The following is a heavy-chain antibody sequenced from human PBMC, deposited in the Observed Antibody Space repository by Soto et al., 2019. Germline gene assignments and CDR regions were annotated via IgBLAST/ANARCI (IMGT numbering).Heavy chain of an antibody. V-gene: IGHV1-2*04. CDR3: ARGGTAGYCSGGSCYQPTYYYYGMDV. CDR2: INTNRGDT. Sequence: ASVKVSCKASGYTFTGYYMHWVRQAPGQGLEWMGWINTNRGDTNYAQKFQGWVTMTRDTSISTAYMELSRLRSDDTAVYYCARGGTAGYCSGGSCYQPTYYYYGMDVWGQGTTVTVAS. CDR1: GYTFTGYY. D-gene: IGHD2-15*01. J-gene: IGHJ6*02.